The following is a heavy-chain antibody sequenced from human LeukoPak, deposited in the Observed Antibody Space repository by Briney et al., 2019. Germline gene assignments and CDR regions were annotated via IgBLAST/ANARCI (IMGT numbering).Heavy chain of an antibody. Sequence: SETLSLTCAVSGGSFSGYYWSWIRQPPGKGLEWIGEINHSGSTNYNPSLKSRVTISVDTSKNQFSLKLSCVTAADTAVYYCARGPPSMVRGVILCYDYGMDVWGQGTTVTVSS. CDR2: INHSGST. CDR1: GGSFSGYY. V-gene: IGHV4-34*01. J-gene: IGHJ6*02. D-gene: IGHD3-10*01. CDR3: ARGPPSMVRGVILCYDYGMDV.